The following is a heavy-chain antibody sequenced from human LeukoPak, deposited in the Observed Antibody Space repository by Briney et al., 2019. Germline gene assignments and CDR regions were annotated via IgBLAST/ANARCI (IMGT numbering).Heavy chain of an antibody. Sequence: GGSLRLSCAASGFTFSSYSMNWVRQAPGKGLEWVSSISSSSSYIYYADSVKGRFTISRDNAKNSLYLQMNSLRAEDTAVYYCARGAITVVRGIYAFDIWGQGTMVTVSS. CDR3: ARGAITVVRGIYAFDI. V-gene: IGHV3-21*01. CDR1: GFTFSSYS. J-gene: IGHJ3*02. CDR2: ISSSSSYI. D-gene: IGHD3-10*01.